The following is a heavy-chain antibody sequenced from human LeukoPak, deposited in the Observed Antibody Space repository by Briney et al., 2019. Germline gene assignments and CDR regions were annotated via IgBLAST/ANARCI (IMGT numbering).Heavy chain of an antibody. V-gene: IGHV3-30*04. CDR2: ISYDGSNK. CDR1: GFTFSHYA. J-gene: IGHJ4*02. Sequence: GGSLRLSCAASGFTFSHYAMHWVRQAPGKGLEWVAFISYDGSNKHSADSVKGRLTISRDNSKNTLYLQMNSLRAEDTAVYYCARDTVISSTDFDSWGQGTLVTVSS. D-gene: IGHD3-16*02. CDR3: ARDTVISSTDFDS.